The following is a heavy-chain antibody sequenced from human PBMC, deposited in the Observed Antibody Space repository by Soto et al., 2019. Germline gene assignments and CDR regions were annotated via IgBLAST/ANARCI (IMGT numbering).Heavy chain of an antibody. J-gene: IGHJ4*02. Sequence: QVQLVQSGAEVKKPGSSVKVSCKASGGSFGNSAINWVRQTPGPVLAWLGGFIPVYRTLNYAQKFQGRVTITADESTGTAYMTLSSLASDDTAVYYCATGVMWIGYFTFDYWGQGTRVTVSS. CDR2: FIPVYRTL. CDR3: ATGVMWIGYFTFDY. V-gene: IGHV1-69*01. CDR1: GGSFGNSA. D-gene: IGHD3-3*01.